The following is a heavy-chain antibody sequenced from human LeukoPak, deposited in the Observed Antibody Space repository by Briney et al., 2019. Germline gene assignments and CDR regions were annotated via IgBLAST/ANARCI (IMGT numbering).Heavy chain of an antibody. D-gene: IGHD6-19*01. J-gene: IGHJ5*02. CDR2: IYTSGST. CDR1: GGSISSYY. Sequence: TSETLSLTCTVSGGSISSYYWSWIRQPAGKGLEWIGRIYTSGSTNYNPSLKSRVTMSVDTSKNQFSLKLSSVTAADTAVYYCARDQSAGGIAVAGSSGWFDPWGQGTLVTVSS. CDR3: ARDQSAGGIAVAGSSGWFDP. V-gene: IGHV4-4*07.